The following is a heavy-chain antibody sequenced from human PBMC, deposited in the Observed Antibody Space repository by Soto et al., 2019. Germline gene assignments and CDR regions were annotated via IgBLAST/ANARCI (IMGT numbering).Heavy chain of an antibody. D-gene: IGHD2-15*01. V-gene: IGHV3-66*01. CDR2: IYSGTNT. CDR3: ARGFRVVGAYGAGAFFDN. Sequence: EVQLVDSGGDLVQPGGSLRLSCAASGLTVSSNYMGWVRQAPGKGLEWVSVIYSGTNTHYADSVRGRFTISRDNSKNTLYLQMNSLRAEDTAVYYCARGFRVVGAYGAGAFFDNWAQGTLFTVSS. J-gene: IGHJ4*02. CDR1: GLTVSSNY.